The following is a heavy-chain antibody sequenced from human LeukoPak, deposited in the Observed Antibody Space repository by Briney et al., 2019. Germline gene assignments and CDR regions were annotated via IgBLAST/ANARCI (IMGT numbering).Heavy chain of an antibody. CDR1: GFTVSSNY. CDR3: APGGIPPNYYYGMDV. CDR2: ISGSGGST. D-gene: IGHD1-14*01. Sequence: PGGSLRLSCAASGFTVSSNYMSWVRQAPGKGLEWVSAISGSGGSTYYADSVKGRFTISRDNAKNSLYLQMNSLRAEDTAVYYCAPGGIPPNYYYGMDVWGQGTTVTVSS. J-gene: IGHJ6*02. V-gene: IGHV3-21*01.